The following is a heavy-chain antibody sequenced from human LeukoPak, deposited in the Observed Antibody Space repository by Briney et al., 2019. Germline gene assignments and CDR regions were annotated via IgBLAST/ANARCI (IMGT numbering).Heavy chain of an antibody. D-gene: IGHD2-2*01. J-gene: IGHJ3*02. CDR1: GFAFSSYS. CDR2: ISSSSSYI. V-gene: IGHV3-21*01. Sequence: GGSLRLSCAASGFAFSSYSMNWVRQAPGKGLEWVSSISSSSSYIYYADSVKGRFTISRDNAKNSLYLQMNSLRAEDTAVYYCAVVVPAANDAFDIWGQGTMVTVSS. CDR3: AVVVPAANDAFDI.